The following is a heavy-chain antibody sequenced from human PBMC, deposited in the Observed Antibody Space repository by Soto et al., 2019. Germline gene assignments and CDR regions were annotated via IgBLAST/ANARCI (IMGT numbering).Heavy chain of an antibody. CDR3: GTVFEK. Sequence: GGSLRLSCAASGVTFTNYWMHWVRQVPGEGLVWVSRIDNHGDGTSYADFVKGRFTISRDNAKNTLYLQMNSLRVEDTAIYYCGTVFEKWGQGTMVTVSS. CDR2: IDNHGDGT. V-gene: IGHV3-74*01. J-gene: IGHJ3*02. CDR1: GVTFTNYW.